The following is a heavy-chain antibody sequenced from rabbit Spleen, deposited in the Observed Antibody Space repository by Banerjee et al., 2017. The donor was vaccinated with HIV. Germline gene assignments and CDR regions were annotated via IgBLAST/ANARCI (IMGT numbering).Heavy chain of an antibody. J-gene: IGHJ4*01. D-gene: IGHD6-1*01. V-gene: IGHV1S40*01. Sequence: QSLEESGGGLVKPGASLTLTCKASGFSFNSGYDMCWVRQAPGKGLEWIACINAITGKAVYANWAKGRFTFSKTSSTTVTLQMTSLTAADTATYFCARGVAGAGGYGYPYFNLWGQGTLVTVS. CDR3: ARGVAGAGGYGYPYFNL. CDR1: GFSFNSGYD. CDR2: INAITGKA.